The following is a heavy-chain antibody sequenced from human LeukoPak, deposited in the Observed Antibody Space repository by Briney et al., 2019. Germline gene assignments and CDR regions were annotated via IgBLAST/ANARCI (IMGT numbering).Heavy chain of an antibody. Sequence: ASVTVSCKASGYTFTSYYMHWVRQAPGQGLEWMGIINPSGGGTSYAQKFQGRVAMTRNTSISTAYMELSSLRSEDTAVYYCARVLTGDAAVTTDFDYWGQGTLVTVSS. J-gene: IGHJ4*02. V-gene: IGHV1-46*01. CDR2: INPSGGGT. CDR1: GYTFTSYY. CDR3: ARVLTGDAAVTTDFDY. D-gene: IGHD4-17*01.